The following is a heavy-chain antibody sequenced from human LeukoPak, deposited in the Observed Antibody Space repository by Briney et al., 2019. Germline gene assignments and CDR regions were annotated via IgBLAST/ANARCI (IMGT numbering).Heavy chain of an antibody. D-gene: IGHD2-2*01. V-gene: IGHV3-21*01. CDR1: GFTFSSYS. CDR3: ARAPPYCSSTSCTSDY. Sequence: GGSLRLSCAASGFTFSSYSTNWVRQAPGKGLEWVSSISSSSSYIYYADSVKGRFTISRDNAKNSLYLQMNSLRAEDTAVYYCARAPPYCSSTSCTSDYWGQGTLVTVSS. CDR2: ISSSSSYI. J-gene: IGHJ4*02.